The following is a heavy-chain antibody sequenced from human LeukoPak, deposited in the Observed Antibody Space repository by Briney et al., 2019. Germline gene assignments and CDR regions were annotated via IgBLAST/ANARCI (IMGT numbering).Heavy chain of an antibody. Sequence: ASVKVSCKASGYTFTSYDINWVRQATGQGLEWMGWMNPNSGNTGYAQKFQGRVTITADTSTDTAYMELSSLRSEDTAVYYCATDHDDIVVVPAAKKRQDLKNWGQGTLVTVSS. CDR3: ATDHDDIVVVPAAKKRQDLKN. J-gene: IGHJ4*02. V-gene: IGHV1-8*01. CDR1: GYTFTSYD. D-gene: IGHD2-2*01. CDR2: MNPNSGNT.